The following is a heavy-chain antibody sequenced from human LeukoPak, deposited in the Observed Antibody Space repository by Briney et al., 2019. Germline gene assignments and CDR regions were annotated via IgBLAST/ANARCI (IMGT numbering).Heavy chain of an antibody. Sequence: TGGSLRLSCAASGFTFTSYWMHWVRQGPGKGLEWVSRLSSDGSNTAYADSVKGRFTISRDNAKSTLFLQMNSLRAEDTAVYYCVRAGSSRPFDYWGQGTLVTVSS. CDR1: GFTFTSYW. D-gene: IGHD1-26*01. V-gene: IGHV3-74*01. CDR2: LSSDGSNT. J-gene: IGHJ4*02. CDR3: VRAGSSRPFDY.